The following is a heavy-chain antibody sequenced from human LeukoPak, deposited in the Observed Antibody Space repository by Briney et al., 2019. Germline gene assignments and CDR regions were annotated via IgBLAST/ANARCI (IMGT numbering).Heavy chain of an antibody. J-gene: IGHJ6*02. CDR1: GFSFSSYW. CDR2: IKQDGGEK. V-gene: IGHV3-7*01. Sequence: GGSLRLSCAASGFSFSSYWMTWVRQAPGKGLEWVANIKQDGGEKYYVDSVKGRFTISRDNAKNSLYLQMNSLRAEDTAVYYCAREDYYGSGNYVAWAGGFDVWGQGTTVTVSS. D-gene: IGHD3-10*01. CDR3: AREDYYGSGNYVAWAGGFDV.